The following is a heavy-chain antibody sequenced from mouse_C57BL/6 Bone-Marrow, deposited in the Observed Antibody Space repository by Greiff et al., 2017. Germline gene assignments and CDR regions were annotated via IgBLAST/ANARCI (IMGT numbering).Heavy chain of an antibody. D-gene: IGHD2-1*01. V-gene: IGHV1-39*01. J-gene: IGHJ3*01. CDR2: INPNYGTT. CDR3: ARSLYYGNYVGFAY. CDR1: GYSFPAYN. Sequence: EVQLQQSGPELVKPGASVKISCKASGYSFPAYNMNWLKQSNGKSLELIGVINPNYGTTSYNQKFKGKATLTVDQSSSTAYMQLNSLTSEDSAVYYCARSLYYGNYVGFAYWGQGTLVTVSA.